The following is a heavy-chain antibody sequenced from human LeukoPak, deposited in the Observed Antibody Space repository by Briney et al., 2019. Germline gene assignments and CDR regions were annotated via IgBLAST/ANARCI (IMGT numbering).Heavy chain of an antibody. Sequence: ASVRVSCKTSGYTFTSSHAHWVRQAPGQGLEWMGIINCGDGYTNYAQKFQGRVSVTADTSTSTLYMELSRLTTEDTAIYYCARDRGGSYSTDYWGQGTLITVSS. J-gene: IGHJ4*02. CDR1: GYTFTSSH. CDR2: INCGDGYT. CDR3: ARDRGGSYSTDY. D-gene: IGHD1-26*01. V-gene: IGHV1-46*01.